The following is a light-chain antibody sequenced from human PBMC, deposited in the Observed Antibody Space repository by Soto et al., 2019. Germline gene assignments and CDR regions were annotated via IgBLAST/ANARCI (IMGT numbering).Light chain of an antibody. V-gene: IGKV3-20*01. CDR3: QQYGSSPS. J-gene: IGKJ5*01. CDR2: GAS. Sequence: EIALTQSPGTLSLSPGERATLSCRASQSVSSNYLAWYQQKPGQAPRLLIYGASSRATGIPDRFSGSGSGTDHTLTISRLEPEDFAVYYCQQYGSSPSFGQGTRLEIK. CDR1: QSVSSNY.